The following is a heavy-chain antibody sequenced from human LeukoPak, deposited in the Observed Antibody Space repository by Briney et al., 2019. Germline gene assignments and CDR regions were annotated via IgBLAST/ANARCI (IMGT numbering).Heavy chain of an antibody. V-gene: IGHV4-38-2*02. Sequence: SEALSLTCTVSGYSISSGYYWGWIRQPPGKGLEWIGSIYHSGSTYYNPSLKSRVTISVDTSKDQFSLKLSSVTAADTAVYYCARHVRALNYFDYWGQGTLVTVSS. CDR2: IYHSGST. CDR1: GYSISSGYY. D-gene: IGHD3-10*02. CDR3: ARHVRALNYFDY. J-gene: IGHJ4*02.